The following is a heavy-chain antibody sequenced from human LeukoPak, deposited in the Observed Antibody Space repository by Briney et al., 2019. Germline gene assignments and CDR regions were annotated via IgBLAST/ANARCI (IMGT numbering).Heavy chain of an antibody. J-gene: IGHJ6*02. CDR2: ISSSSSYI. V-gene: IGHV3-21*01. Sequence: GGSLRLSCAASGFTFSSYSMNWVRQAPGKGLEWVSSISSSSSYIYYADSVKGRFTISRDNAKNSLYLQMNSLRAEDTAVYYCARGRAAPMHYCGMDVWGQGTTVTVSS. D-gene: IGHD2-2*01. CDR3: ARGRAAPMHYCGMDV. CDR1: GFTFSSYS.